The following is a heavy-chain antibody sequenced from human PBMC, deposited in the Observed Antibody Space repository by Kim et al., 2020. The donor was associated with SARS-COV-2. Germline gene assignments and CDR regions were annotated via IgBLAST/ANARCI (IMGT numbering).Heavy chain of an antibody. V-gene: IGHV4-34*01. CDR3: ARVKGYSYGRTRGWFDP. J-gene: IGHJ5*02. D-gene: IGHD5-18*01. CDR2: INHSGST. CDR1: GGSFSGYY. Sequence: SETLSLTCAVYGGSFSGYYWSWIRQPPGKGLEWIGEINHSGSTNYNPSLKSRVTISVDTSKNQLSLKLSSVTAADTAVYYCARVKGYSYGRTRGWFDPWGQGTLVTVSS.